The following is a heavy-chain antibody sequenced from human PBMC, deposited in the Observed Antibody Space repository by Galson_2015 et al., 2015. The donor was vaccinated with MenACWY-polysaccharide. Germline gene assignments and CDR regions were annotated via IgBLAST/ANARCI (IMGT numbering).Heavy chain of an antibody. D-gene: IGHD2-15*01. CDR2: IRSKANNYAT. V-gene: IGHV3-73*01. J-gene: IGHJ4*02. CDR3: TRDMRTLDF. Sequence: SGAEVKKPGESLRLSCAASGFTFSDPAIHWVRQASGKGLEWVGRIRSKANNYATGYAASVKGRFTISRDDSKNKAYLQMNSLKTEDTAVYFCTRDMRTLDFWSQGTLVTVSS. CDR1: GFTFSDPA.